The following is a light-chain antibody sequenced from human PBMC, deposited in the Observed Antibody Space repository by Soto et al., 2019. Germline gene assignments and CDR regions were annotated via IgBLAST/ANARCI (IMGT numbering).Light chain of an antibody. CDR1: QDISNY. CDR3: QQLNTYLIT. Sequence: DIQMTQSPSSLSASVGDRVTITCQASQDISNYLNWYQQKPGKVPKLLIYSTSTLQSGVPSRFSGSASGTEFTLTISSLQPEDFATYYCQQLNTYLITFGQGTRLEI. V-gene: IGKV1-9*01. J-gene: IGKJ5*01. CDR2: STS.